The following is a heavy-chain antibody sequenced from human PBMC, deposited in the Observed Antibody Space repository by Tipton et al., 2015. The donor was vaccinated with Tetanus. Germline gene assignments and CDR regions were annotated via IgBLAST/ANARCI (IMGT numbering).Heavy chain of an antibody. CDR1: GGSISSYY. CDR2: IYYSGRT. J-gene: IGHJ5*02. Sequence: TLSLTCTVSGGSISSYYWSWIRQPPGKGLEWIGYIYYSGRTNYNPSLKSRVTISVDTSKNQFSLKLSSVTAADTAVYYCASSHYDFWSGYLNWFDPWGQGTLVTVSS. CDR3: ASSHYDFWSGYLNWFDP. D-gene: IGHD3-3*01. V-gene: IGHV4-59*08.